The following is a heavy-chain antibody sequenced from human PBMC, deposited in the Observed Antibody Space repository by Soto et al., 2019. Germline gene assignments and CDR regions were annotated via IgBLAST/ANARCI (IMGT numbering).Heavy chain of an antibody. D-gene: IGHD6-13*01. Sequence: ASVKVSCKASVYTYACYGIRWVRQAPGQGLEWMGWISAYNGNTNYAQKLQGRVTMTTDTSTSTAYMELRSLRSDDTAVYYCARDLSSSWFDYWGQGTLVTVSS. J-gene: IGHJ4*02. CDR1: VYTYACYG. V-gene: IGHV1-18*04. CDR3: ARDLSSSWFDY. CDR2: ISAYNGNT.